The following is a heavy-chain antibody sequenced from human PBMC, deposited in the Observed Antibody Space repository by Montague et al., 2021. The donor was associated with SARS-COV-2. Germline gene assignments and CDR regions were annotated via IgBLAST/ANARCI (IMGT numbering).Heavy chain of an antibody. V-gene: IGHV4-39*01. CDR2: IYYSGST. J-gene: IGHJ5*02. CDR3: ARQKMGSVTIFGVVVHDRWFDP. CDR1: GGSISSSSYY. D-gene: IGHD3-3*01. Sequence: SETLSLTCTVSGGSISSSSYYWCWIRQPPGKVLGLIGNIYYSGSTYYHPSLKSRVTISVDTSKNQSSLKLSSVTAADTAVYYCARQKMGSVTIFGVVVHDRWFDPWGQGTLVTVSS.